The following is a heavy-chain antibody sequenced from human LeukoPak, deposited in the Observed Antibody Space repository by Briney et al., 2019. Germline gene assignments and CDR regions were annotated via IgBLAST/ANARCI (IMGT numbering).Heavy chain of an antibody. CDR1: GFTFSSYS. CDR3: ARAKAAAGVEIVERSIDY. Sequence: PGGSLRLSCAASGFTFSSYSMNWVRQAPGKGLEWVSSISSSSSYIYYADSVKGRFTISRDNAKNSLYLQMNSLRAEDTAVYYCARAKAAAGVEIVERSIDYGGQGPLVTVS. CDR2: ISSSSSYI. D-gene: IGHD6-13*01. J-gene: IGHJ4*02. V-gene: IGHV3-21*01.